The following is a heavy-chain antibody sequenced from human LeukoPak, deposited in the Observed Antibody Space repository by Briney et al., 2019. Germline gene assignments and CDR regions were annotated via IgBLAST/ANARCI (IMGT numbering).Heavy chain of an antibody. D-gene: IGHD6-19*01. J-gene: IGHJ4*02. Sequence: GGSLRLSCAASGFTFSSYWMHWVRQAPGKGLVWVSRIASDGSTVYADSVKGRFTISRDNSKNTLFLQMNSLRAEDTAVFYCAKRSGYTTGWFFDFWGQGTLVTVSS. CDR3: AKRSGYTTGWFFDF. V-gene: IGHV3-74*01. CDR1: GFTFSSYW. CDR2: IASDGST.